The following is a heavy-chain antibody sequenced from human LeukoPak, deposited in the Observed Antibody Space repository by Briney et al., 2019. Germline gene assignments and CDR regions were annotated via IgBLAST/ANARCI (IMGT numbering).Heavy chain of an antibody. CDR3: ARETAIFGVVDAFDI. J-gene: IGHJ3*02. CDR2: IYTSGST. V-gene: IGHV4-61*02. D-gene: IGHD3-3*01. Sequence: PSETLSLTCTVSGGSISSGSYYWSWIRQPAGKGLEWIGRIYTSGSTNYNPSLKSRVTISVDTSKNQFSLKLSSVTAADTAVYYCARETAIFGVVDAFDIWGQGTMVTVSS. CDR1: GGSISSGSYY.